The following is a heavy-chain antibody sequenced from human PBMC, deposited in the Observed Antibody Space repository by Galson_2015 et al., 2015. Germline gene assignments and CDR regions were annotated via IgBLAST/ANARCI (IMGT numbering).Heavy chain of an antibody. V-gene: IGHV3-33*01. D-gene: IGHD6-6*01. CDR2: IWYDGSNK. J-gene: IGHJ4*02. CDR3: AREMVGSSSSAFDY. CDR1: GFTFSSYG. Sequence: SCKASGFTFSSYGMHWVRQAPGKGLEWVAVIWYDGSNKYYADSVKGRFTISRDNSKNTLYLQMNSLRSEDTAVYYCAREMVGSSSSAFDYWGQGTLVTVSS.